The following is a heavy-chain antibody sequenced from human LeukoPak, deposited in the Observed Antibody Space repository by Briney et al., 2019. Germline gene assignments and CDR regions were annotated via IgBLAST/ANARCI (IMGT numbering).Heavy chain of an antibody. CDR2: IYYSGST. CDR1: GGSISSGDYY. V-gene: IGHV4-30-4*08. J-gene: IGHJ4*02. D-gene: IGHD3-3*01. CDR3: ARGFLEWLPIDY. Sequence: SQTLSLTCTVSGGSISSGDYYWSWIRQPPGKGLEWIGYIYYSGSTYYNPSLKSRVTISVDTSKNQFSLKLSSVTAADTAVYYCARGFLEWLPIDYWGQGTLVTVSS.